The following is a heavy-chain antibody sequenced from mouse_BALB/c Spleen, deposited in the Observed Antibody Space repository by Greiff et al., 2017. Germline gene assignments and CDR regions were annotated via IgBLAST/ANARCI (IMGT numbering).Heavy chain of an antibody. V-gene: IGHV1-4*01. CDR3: ARSRGRDDYAMDY. D-gene: IGHD3-3*01. CDR1: GYTFTSYT. CDR2: INPSSGYT. Sequence: QVQLQQSGADLARPGASVKMSCKASGYTFTSYTMHWVKQSPGQGLEWIGYINPSSGYTNYNQKFKDKATLTADKSSSTAYMQLSSLTSEDSAVYYCARSRGRDDYAMDYWGQGTSVTVSS. J-gene: IGHJ4*01.